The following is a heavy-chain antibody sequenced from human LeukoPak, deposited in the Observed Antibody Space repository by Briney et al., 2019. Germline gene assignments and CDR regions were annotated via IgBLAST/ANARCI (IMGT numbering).Heavy chain of an antibody. Sequence: EASVKVSCKASGYIFTGYYMHWVRQAPGQGLEWMGWINPNSGATKNAQKFQGRVTMTRDTSISTVYMELSRLRSDDTAVYYCAREWLLRFMDVWGKGTTVTVSS. CDR2: INPNSGAT. CDR3: AREWLLRFMDV. J-gene: IGHJ6*03. V-gene: IGHV1-2*02. D-gene: IGHD3-22*01. CDR1: GYIFTGYY.